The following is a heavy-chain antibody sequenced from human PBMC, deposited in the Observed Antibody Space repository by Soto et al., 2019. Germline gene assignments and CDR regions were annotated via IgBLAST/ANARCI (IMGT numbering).Heavy chain of an antibody. CDR3: ARAEPAGFGVMTASHYYGMDV. CDR2: ISYDGSNK. J-gene: IGHJ6*02. Sequence: VELAESGGGVVQPGRSLRLSCAASGLTFSGYALHWVRQTPGKGLEWMAVISYDGSNKYYAGSVEGRFTISRDNSKNTLFLQMNSLRTEDTAIYYCARAEPAGFGVMTASHYYGMDVWGQGTTVTVSS. D-gene: IGHD3-3*01. CDR1: GLTFSGYA. V-gene: IGHV3-30-3*01.